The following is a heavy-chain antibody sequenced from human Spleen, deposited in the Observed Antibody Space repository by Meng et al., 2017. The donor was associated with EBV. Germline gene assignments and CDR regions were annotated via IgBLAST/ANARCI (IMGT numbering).Heavy chain of an antibody. D-gene: IGHD3-3*01. Sequence: QGQLQDAGPGLVQPPQTLSRTCAVSRGSISSGNYYWSWIRQPPGKGLEWIGYISNSGSTYYNPSLKSRVTIPVDTSENQFSLQLSSVTAADTAVYFCARAEWSAPYYFDYWGQGTLVTVSS. V-gene: IGHV4-30-4*01. J-gene: IGHJ4*02. CDR1: RGSISSGNYY. CDR3: ARAEWSAPYYFDY. CDR2: ISNSGST.